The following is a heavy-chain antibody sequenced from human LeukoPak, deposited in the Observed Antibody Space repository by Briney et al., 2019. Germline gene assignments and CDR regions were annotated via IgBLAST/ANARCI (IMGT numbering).Heavy chain of an antibody. D-gene: IGHD3-3*01. CDR2: ISSSSSYI. CDR3: AKDLGAARFGGNLNY. CDR1: GFTFSSYS. V-gene: IGHV3-21*01. J-gene: IGHJ4*02. Sequence: GGSLRLSCAASGFTFSSYSMNWVHQAPGKGLEWVSSISSSSSYIYYADSVKGRFTISRDNSKNTLYLQMNSLRAEDTAVYYCAKDLGAARFGGNLNYWGQGTLVTVSS.